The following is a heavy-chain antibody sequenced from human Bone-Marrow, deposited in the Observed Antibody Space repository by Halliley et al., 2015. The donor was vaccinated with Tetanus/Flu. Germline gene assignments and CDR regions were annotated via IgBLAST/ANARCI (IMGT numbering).Heavy chain of an antibody. CDR3: ARRGSGDYWCFDL. V-gene: IGHV4-4*02. CDR2: IPHSGRT. J-gene: IGHJ2*01. Sequence: IGKIPHSGRTNYNPSPKSRVTISVDKSKNQFSLKLSSMTVADTAVYYCARRGSGDYWCFDLWGRGTLVTVSS. D-gene: IGHD2-21*01.